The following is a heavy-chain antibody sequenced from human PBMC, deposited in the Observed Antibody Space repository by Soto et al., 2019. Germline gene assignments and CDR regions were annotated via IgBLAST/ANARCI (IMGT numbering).Heavy chain of an antibody. Sequence: PGESLKISCKGSGYNFGSDWIGWVRQMPGKGLEWMGIIQPGGSDLRYSPSFQGQVTISADKSINTAYLQWSSLKASDTAMYYCATARIYIISFMISAFNICGQGTMFT. V-gene: IGHV5-51*01. CDR1: GYNFGSDW. CDR2: IQPGGSDL. D-gene: IGHD6-6*01. CDR3: ATARIYIISFMISAFNI. J-gene: IGHJ3*02.